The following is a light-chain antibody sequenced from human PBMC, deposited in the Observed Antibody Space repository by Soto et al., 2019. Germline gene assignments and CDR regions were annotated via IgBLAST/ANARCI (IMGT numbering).Light chain of an antibody. V-gene: IGLV4-69*01. CDR2: LNSDGSH. CDR1: SGHSSYA. CDR3: QTWGTGPV. Sequence: QLVLTQSPSASASLGASVKLTCTLSSGHSSYAIAWHQQQPEKGPRYLMKLNSDGSHSKGDGIPDRFSGSSSGAERYLTISSLQSEDEADYYCQTWGTGPVFGGGTQLTVL. J-gene: IGLJ7*01.